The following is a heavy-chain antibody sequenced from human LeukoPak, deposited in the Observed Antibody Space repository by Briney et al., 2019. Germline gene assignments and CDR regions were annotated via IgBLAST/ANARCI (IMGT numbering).Heavy chain of an antibody. Sequence: PGGSLRLSCAASGFTFSSYGMHWVRQAPGKGLEWVAVIWYDGSNKYYADSVKGRFTISRDNSKNTLYLQMNSLRAEDTAVYYCARSGGSYAFDYRGQGTLVTVSS. J-gene: IGHJ4*02. D-gene: IGHD1-26*01. CDR3: ARSGGSYAFDY. CDR2: IWYDGSNK. CDR1: GFTFSSYG. V-gene: IGHV3-33*01.